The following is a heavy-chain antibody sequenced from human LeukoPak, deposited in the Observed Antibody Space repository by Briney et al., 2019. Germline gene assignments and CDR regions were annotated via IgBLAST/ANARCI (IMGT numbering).Heavy chain of an antibody. V-gene: IGHV3-13*01. Sequence: GGSLRVSCAASGFTFSSYDMHWVREVTGKGLEWVSGIGTAGDTYHLDSVKGRFTISRENAKNSLYLQMNSLRAGDTAVYYCARASRSRTADFDYWGQGTLVTVSS. CDR1: GFTFSSYD. CDR2: IGTAGDT. D-gene: IGHD1-1*01. J-gene: IGHJ4*02. CDR3: ARASRSRTADFDY.